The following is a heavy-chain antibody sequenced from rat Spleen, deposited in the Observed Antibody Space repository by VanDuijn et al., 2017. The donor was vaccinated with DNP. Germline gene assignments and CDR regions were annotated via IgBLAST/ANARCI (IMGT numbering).Heavy chain of an antibody. J-gene: IGHJ2*01. CDR3: AGRPPPTRGPFDY. Sequence: EVQLAESGGGLVPPGRSLKLSCAASGFTFSDYYMAWVRQAPKKGLEWVATISYDGSSTYYRDSVKGRFIISRNNAKSTLYLQMDSLRSDDTATYYCAGRPPPTRGPFDYWGQGIMVTVSS. D-gene: IGHD1-4*01. V-gene: IGHV5-7*01. CDR1: GFTFSDYY. CDR2: ISYDGSST.